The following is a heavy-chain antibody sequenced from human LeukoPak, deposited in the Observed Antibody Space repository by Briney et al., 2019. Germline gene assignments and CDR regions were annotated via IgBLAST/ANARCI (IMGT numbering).Heavy chain of an antibody. J-gene: IGHJ6*03. Sequence: GGSLRLSCAASGFTVNNKYMTWVRQAPGKGLEWVSLIYNDGRTYYADSVKGRFTISRDNSKNTLYLQMNSLRAEDTAVYYCARVTYYYGSGSYYIGYYYYYMDVWGKGTTVTVSS. D-gene: IGHD3-10*01. CDR1: GFTVNNKY. V-gene: IGHV3-66*01. CDR2: IYNDGRT. CDR3: ARVTYYYGSGSYYIGYYYYYMDV.